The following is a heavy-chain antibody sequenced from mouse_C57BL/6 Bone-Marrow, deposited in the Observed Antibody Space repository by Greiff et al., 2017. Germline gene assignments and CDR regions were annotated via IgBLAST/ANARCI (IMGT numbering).Heavy chain of an antibody. J-gene: IGHJ3*01. CDR2: ISSGGSYT. CDR1: GFTFSSYG. V-gene: IGHV5-6*02. CDR3: ARSPYYYGSSAAY. D-gene: IGHD1-1*01. Sequence: DVKLVESGGDLVKPGGSLKLSCAASGFTFSSYGMPWVRQTPDKRLEWVATISSGGSYTYYPDSVKGRFTISRDNAKNTLYLQMSSLKSEDTAMYYCARSPYYYGSSAAYWGQGTLVTVSA.